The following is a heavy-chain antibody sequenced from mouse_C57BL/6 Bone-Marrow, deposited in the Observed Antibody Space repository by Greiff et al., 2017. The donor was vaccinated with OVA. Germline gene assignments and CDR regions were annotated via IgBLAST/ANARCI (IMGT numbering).Heavy chain of an antibody. CDR1: GYAFSSYW. CDR3: AKCGGLWLRRGDLYFDV. CDR2: IYPGDGDT. D-gene: IGHD2-2*01. V-gene: IGHV1-80*01. Sequence: QVQLKQSGAELVKPVASVKISCKASGYAFSSYWMNWVKQRPGKGLEWIGHIYPGDGDTNYNEKFKGKATLTVDKSSSTAYMQLSSLPSEDSAVYFAAKCGGLWLRRGDLYFDVWGTGTTVTVSS. J-gene: IGHJ1*03.